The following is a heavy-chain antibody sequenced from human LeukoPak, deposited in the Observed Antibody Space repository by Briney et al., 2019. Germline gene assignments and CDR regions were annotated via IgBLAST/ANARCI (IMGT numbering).Heavy chain of an antibody. CDR3: ARDHGYSGYDYLDY. J-gene: IGHJ4*02. CDR2: ISYDGSNK. Sequence: GRSLRLSCAASGFTFSSYAMHWVRQAPGKGLEWVAVISYDGSNKYYADSVKGRFTISRDNSKNTLYLQMNSLRAEDTAVYYCARDHGYSGYDYLDYWGQGTLVTVSS. CDR1: GFTFSSYA. D-gene: IGHD5-12*01. V-gene: IGHV3-30-3*01.